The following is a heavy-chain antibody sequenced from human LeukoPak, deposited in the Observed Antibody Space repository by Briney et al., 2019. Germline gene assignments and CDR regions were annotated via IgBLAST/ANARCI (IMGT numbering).Heavy chain of an antibody. D-gene: IGHD6-19*01. J-gene: IGHJ4*02. Sequence: GASVKVSCKVSGYTLTELSMHWVRQAPGKGLEWMGGFDPEDGETIYAQRFQGRVTMTEDTSTDTAYMELSSLRSEDTAVYYCATGEQQWLPGNFDYWGQGTLVTVSS. CDR2: FDPEDGET. CDR1: GYTLTELS. CDR3: ATGEQQWLPGNFDY. V-gene: IGHV1-24*01.